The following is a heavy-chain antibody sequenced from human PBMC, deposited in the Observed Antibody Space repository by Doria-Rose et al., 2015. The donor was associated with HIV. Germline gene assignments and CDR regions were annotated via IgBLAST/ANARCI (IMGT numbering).Heavy chain of an antibody. CDR2: IFSDDER. J-gene: IGHJ4*02. CDR1: GVSLSSPGMG. D-gene: IGHD6-13*01. Sequence: QESGPVLVKPTETLTLTCTVSGVSLSSPGMGVSWIRQPPGKALEWLANIFSDDERSYKTSRKSRLTISRCTYKSQVVLTMTDMDPVDTATYYCARIKSSRWYHKYYFDFWGQGTLVIVSA. CDR3: ARIKSSRWYHKYYFDF. V-gene: IGHV2-26*01.